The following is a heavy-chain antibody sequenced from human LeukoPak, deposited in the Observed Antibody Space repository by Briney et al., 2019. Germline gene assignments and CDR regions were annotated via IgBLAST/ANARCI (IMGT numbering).Heavy chain of an antibody. CDR3: ARDLGGYPFFMAV. Sequence: SETLSLTCSVSGGSIRSGRHHWAWVRQPPGKGLEFIGSLDESGRPYYNAPLKSRVTISEDSSGKQFSLNLSSVTAADTAVYFCARDLGGYPFFMAVRGRGTTVIVSS. CDR2: LDESGRP. D-gene: IGHD2-15*01. V-gene: IGHV4-39*07. J-gene: IGHJ6*03. CDR1: GGSIRSGRHH.